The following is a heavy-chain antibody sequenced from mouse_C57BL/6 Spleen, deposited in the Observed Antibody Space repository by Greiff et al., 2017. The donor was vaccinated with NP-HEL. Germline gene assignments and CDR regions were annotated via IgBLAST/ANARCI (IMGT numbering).Heavy chain of an antibody. Sequence: VKLQQPGAELVRPGSSVKLSCKASGYTFTSYWMDWVKQRPGQGLEWIGNIYPSDSETHYNQKFKDKATLTVDKSSSTAYMQLSSLTSEDSAVYYCARESDYYGSSYGYWGQGTTLTVSS. J-gene: IGHJ2*01. CDR3: ARESDYYGSSYGY. CDR1: GYTFTSYW. CDR2: IYPSDSET. D-gene: IGHD1-1*01. V-gene: IGHV1-61*01.